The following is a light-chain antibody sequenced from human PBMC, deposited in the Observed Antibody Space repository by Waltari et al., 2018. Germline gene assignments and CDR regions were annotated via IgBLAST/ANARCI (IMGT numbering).Light chain of an antibody. Sequence: DIVMTQSPDSLAVSLGERATINCKSSQNILYSSNNKYYLAWYQQKSGQTPRLLINWASTRASGVPDRFSGSGSGTDFTLTVSSLQAEDVAVYYCHQYYIPPLTFGQGTRLEIK. CDR1: QNILYSSNNKYY. V-gene: IGKV4-1*01. J-gene: IGKJ5*01. CDR2: WAS. CDR3: HQYYIPPLT.